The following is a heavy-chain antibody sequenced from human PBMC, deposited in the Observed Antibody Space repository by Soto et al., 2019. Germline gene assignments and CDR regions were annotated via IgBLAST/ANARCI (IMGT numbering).Heavy chain of an antibody. V-gene: IGHV4-30-2*01. D-gene: IGHD3-22*01. Sequence: KTSETLSLTCAVSGGSISSGGYSWSWIRQPPGKGLEWIGYIYHSGSTYYNPSLKSRVTISVDRSKNQFSLKLSSVTAADTAVYYCARTRLNYDSSGFGVGMATGFDYWGQGTLVTVSS. CDR1: GGSISSGGYS. J-gene: IGHJ4*02. CDR3: ARTRLNYDSSGFGVGMATGFDY. CDR2: IYHSGST.